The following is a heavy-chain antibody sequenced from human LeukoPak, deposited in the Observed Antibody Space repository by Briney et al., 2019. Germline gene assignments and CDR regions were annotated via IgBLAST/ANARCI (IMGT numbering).Heavy chain of an antibody. CDR2: ISSSSSYI. CDR3: AKGRYCSSTSCYAGLGNY. Sequence: SGGSLRLSCAASGFTFSSYSMNWVRQAPGKGLEWVSSISSSSSYIYYADSVKGRFTISRDNSKNTLYLQMNSLRAEDTAVYYCAKGRYCSSTSCYAGLGNYWGQGTLVTVSS. V-gene: IGHV3-21*01. CDR1: GFTFSSYS. J-gene: IGHJ4*02. D-gene: IGHD2-2*01.